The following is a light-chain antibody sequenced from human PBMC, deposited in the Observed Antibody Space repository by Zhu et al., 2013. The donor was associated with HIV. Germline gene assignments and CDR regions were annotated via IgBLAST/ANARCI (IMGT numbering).Light chain of an antibody. CDR1: QSLLHSDGYNY. Sequence: DIVMTQSPLSLTVTPGEPASISCRSSQSLLHSDGYNYLDWYLQKPGQSPQLLIYLGSNRASGVPDRFSGSGSGTDFTLKISRVEAEDVGLYYCMEALQTPWTFAKDRRW. V-gene: IGKV2-28*01. J-gene: IGKJ1*01. CDR3: MEALQTPWT. CDR2: LGS.